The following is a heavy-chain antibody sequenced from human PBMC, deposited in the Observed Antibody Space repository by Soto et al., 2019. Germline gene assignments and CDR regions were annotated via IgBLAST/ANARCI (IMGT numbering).Heavy chain of an antibody. V-gene: IGHV3-23*05. J-gene: IGHJ4*02. CDR2: IHKTGTIT. CDR3: VRDLNYKFFFDL. D-gene: IGHD3-10*01. CDR1: GFTFSTYA. Sequence: EGQVVESGGDLVQPGDSLTISCAASGFTFSTYAMSWVRQAPGKGLEWVSGIHKTGTITFYADSVKGRFTISRDNSKNNLYLHMRSLRGGDTAVYYCVRDLNYKFFFDLWGQGTLVTVSS.